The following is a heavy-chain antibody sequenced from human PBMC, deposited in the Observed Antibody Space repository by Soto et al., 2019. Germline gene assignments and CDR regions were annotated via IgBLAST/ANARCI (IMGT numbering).Heavy chain of an antibody. Sequence: PSETLSLTCAVYGGSFSGYYWSWIRQPPGKGLEWIGEINHSGSTNCNPSLKSRVTISVDTSKNQFSLKLSSVTAADTAVYYCARPGIAARRDYYYYGMDVWGQGTTVTVSS. CDR3: ARPGIAARRDYYYYGMDV. CDR1: GGSFSGYY. V-gene: IGHV4-34*01. D-gene: IGHD6-6*01. J-gene: IGHJ6*02. CDR2: INHSGST.